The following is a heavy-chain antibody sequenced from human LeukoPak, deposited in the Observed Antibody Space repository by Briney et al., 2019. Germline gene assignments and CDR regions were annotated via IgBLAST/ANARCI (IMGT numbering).Heavy chain of an antibody. CDR1: GGSISSGDYY. CDR2: IYYSGST. D-gene: IGHD5-24*01. Sequence: SETLSLTCTVSGGSISSGDYYWSWIRQPPGKGLEWIGYIYYSGSTYYNPSLKSRVTISVDTSKNQFSLKLSSVTAADTAVYYCASGPRDGYNLLGFDYWGQGTLVTVSS. CDR3: ASGPRDGYNLLGFDY. J-gene: IGHJ4*02. V-gene: IGHV4-30-4*01.